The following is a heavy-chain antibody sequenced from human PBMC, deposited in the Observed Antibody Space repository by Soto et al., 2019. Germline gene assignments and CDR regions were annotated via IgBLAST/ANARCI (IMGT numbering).Heavy chain of an antibody. CDR2: ISDSGVT. Sequence: QVQLQESGPRLVKSSETLSLVCSVSGDSIIRSFWGWIRQSPGQGLQYIGYISDSGVTDYDPSLPCRVTISVVTSKKQFSIMRTSVTAADTAVYYCARGAGAFSGPHSFDIWCQSTMVTVSS. J-gene: IGHJ3*02. CDR3: ARGAGAFSGPHSFDI. CDR1: GDSIIRSF. D-gene: IGHD2-21*01. V-gene: IGHV4-59*01.